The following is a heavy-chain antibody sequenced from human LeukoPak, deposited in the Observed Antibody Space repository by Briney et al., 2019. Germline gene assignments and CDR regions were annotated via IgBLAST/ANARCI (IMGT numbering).Heavy chain of an antibody. CDR3: ARVGSGWSFDY. CDR2: IQTSGST. CDR1: GGSISSYY. V-gene: IGHV4-4*07. Sequence: PSETLSLTCTVSGGSISSYYWSWIRQPAGRGLEWIGRIQTSGSTNYNPSLKSRVTMSVDTSKNKFSLKVNSVTAADTAVYYCARVGSGWSFDYWGQGTLVTVSS. D-gene: IGHD6-19*01. J-gene: IGHJ4*02.